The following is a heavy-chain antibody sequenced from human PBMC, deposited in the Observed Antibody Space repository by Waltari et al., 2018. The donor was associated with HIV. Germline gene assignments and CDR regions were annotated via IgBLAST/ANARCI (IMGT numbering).Heavy chain of an antibody. Sequence: QVQLVQSGAEVKKPGASVKVSCKASGYPFTGHYMHWVRQAPGQGLEWMGWIIPNSGGTNYAQKFQGRVTMTRDTSISTAYMELSRLRSDDTAVYYCARGYYDFWSGYYPPAYWGQGTLVTVSS. CDR1: GYPFTGHY. J-gene: IGHJ4*02. D-gene: IGHD3-3*01. V-gene: IGHV1-2*02. CDR3: ARGYYDFWSGYYPPAY. CDR2: IIPNSGGT.